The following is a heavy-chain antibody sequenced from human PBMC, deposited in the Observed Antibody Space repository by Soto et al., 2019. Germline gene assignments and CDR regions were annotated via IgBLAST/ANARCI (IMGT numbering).Heavy chain of an antibody. CDR3: ARDHWYYYDSSGYHDPLDY. D-gene: IGHD3-22*01. Sequence: EVQLVESGGGLVQPGGSLRLSCAASGFTFSSYSMNWVRQAPGKGLEWVSYISSTSSTIYYADSVKGRFTISRDNAKNSLCLQMKSLRDEDTAVYYCARDHWYYYDSSGYHDPLDYWGQGTLVTVSS. CDR1: GFTFSSYS. V-gene: IGHV3-48*02. CDR2: ISSTSSTI. J-gene: IGHJ4*02.